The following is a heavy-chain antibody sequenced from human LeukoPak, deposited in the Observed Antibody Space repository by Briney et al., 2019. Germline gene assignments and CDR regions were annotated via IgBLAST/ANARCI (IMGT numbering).Heavy chain of an antibody. CDR3: ASSIAAAASSNWFDP. V-gene: IGHV3-53*01. J-gene: IGHJ5*02. CDR2: TYSDGST. Sequence: GGSLRLSCTASGFTVSNNYMSWVRQAPGKGLECVSITYSDGSTDYADSVKGRFTISRDNSKNTLYLQMNSLRVEDTAVYYCASSIAAAASSNWFDPWGQGTLVTVSS. CDR1: GFTVSNNY. D-gene: IGHD6-13*01.